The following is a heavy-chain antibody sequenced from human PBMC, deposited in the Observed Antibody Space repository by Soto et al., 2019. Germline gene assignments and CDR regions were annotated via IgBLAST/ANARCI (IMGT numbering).Heavy chain of an antibody. CDR2: ISAYNGNT. CDR1: GHTFNRYG. CDR3: ASDAAVAGNSYVIDA. J-gene: IGHJ6*01. Sequence: APVKAHCRSSGHTFNRYGISWLQQAPVQGLAWMGWISAYNGNTTYAQSLQGSVTMTTDTSTSTAYMELRSLRSDDTAVYYCASDAAVAGNSYVIDARGQGTKIT. V-gene: IGHV1-18*04. D-gene: IGHD6-19*01.